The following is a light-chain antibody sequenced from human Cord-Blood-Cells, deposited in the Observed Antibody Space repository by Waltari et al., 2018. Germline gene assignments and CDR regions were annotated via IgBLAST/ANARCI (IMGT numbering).Light chain of an antibody. CDR1: SSNIGAGYD. Sequence: QSVLTQPPSVSGAPGQRVTISCTGSSSNIGAGYDVHWYQQLPVTAPKLLIYGNSNRPSGFPDRFSGSKSGTSAALAITGLQAEDEADYYCQSYDSSLSCYVFGTGTKVTVL. V-gene: IGLV1-40*01. J-gene: IGLJ1*01. CDR2: GNS. CDR3: QSYDSSLSCYV.